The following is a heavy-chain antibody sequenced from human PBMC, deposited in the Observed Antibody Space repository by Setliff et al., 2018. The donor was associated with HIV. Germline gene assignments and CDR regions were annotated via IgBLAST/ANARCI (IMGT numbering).Heavy chain of an antibody. J-gene: IGHJ3*02. CDR1: GFTFSSYW. CDR2: INSDGSST. Sequence: GGSLRLSCAASGFTFSSYWMLWVRQAPGKGLVWVSRINSDGSSTSYADSVRGRFTISRDNAKNTLYLQMNSLRADDTAVYYCIRKGEGASAFDIWGQGAMVT. V-gene: IGHV3-74*01. CDR3: IRKGEGASAFDI. D-gene: IGHD1-26*01.